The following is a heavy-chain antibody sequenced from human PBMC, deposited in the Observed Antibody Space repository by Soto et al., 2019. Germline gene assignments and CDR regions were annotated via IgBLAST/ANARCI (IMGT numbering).Heavy chain of an antibody. J-gene: IGHJ4*01. CDR2: VKSKNDGGTT. CDR3: PTDSYITSIIVRFDY. CDR1: GFTFSNAW. D-gene: IGHD3-22*01. V-gene: IGHV3-15*07. Sequence: PGGSLRLSCAASGFTFSNAWINWVRQAPGKGLEWVGRVKSKNDGGTTDFAAPVKGRFAISRDDSKNMVYLEMNSLQTEDTAIYYCPTDSYITSIIVRFDYWGHGTLVPVSS.